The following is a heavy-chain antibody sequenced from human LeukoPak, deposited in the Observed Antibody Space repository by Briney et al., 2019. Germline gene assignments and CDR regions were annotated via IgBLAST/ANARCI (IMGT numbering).Heavy chain of an antibody. J-gene: IGHJ4*02. CDR3: ARGICCTSSSCYYYFDY. D-gene: IGHD2-2*01. Sequence: TSETLSLTCTVSGGSISGYYWSWIRQPPGKGLEWIGYIYYSGSTNYNPSLKSRVTISVDTSKNQFSLKLSSVTAADTAVYYCARGICCTSSSCYYYFDYWGQGTLVTVSS. CDR2: IYYSGST. V-gene: IGHV4-59*01. CDR1: GGSISGYY.